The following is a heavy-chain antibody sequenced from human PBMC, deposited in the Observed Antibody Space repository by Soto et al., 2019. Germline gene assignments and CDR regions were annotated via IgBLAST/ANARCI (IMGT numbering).Heavy chain of an antibody. J-gene: IGHJ6*02. CDR2: ISGSGSPT. CDR1: GFSFSSYA. Sequence: EVQLLESGGGLGQPGGSLRLSCAASGFSFSSYAMTWVRQAPGRGLEWVSAISGSGSPTYYADSVKGRFTISRDNSKNTLYLQMTRLRADDTAVYYCARDMSGGTYNYYYGMDVWGQGTTVTVSS. D-gene: IGHD1-26*01. V-gene: IGHV3-23*01. CDR3: ARDMSGGTYNYYYGMDV.